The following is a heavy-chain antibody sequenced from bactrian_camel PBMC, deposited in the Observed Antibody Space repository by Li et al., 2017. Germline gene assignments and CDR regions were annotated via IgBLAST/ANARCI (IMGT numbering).Heavy chain of an antibody. CDR2: IDNAGSA. CDR1: GAIGSDHC. J-gene: IGHJ4*01. CDR3: AADNVNLQLARHYSY. D-gene: IGHD7*01. Sequence: HVQLVESGGGSVQTGGSLTLACVLPGAIGSDHCLAWFRQPPGQEREGVAAIDNAGSATYTYAVQGRFTISKDSAKNTLYLQMNSLKPEDSGKYYCAADNVNLQLARHYSYWGQGTQVTVS. V-gene: IGHV3S53*01.